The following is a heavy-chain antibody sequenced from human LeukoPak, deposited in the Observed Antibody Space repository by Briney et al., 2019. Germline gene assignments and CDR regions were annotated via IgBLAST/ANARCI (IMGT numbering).Heavy chain of an antibody. Sequence: HPGGSLRLSCAASGFTFSSYAMHWVRQAPGKGLEWVAVISYDGSNKYYADSVKGRFTISSDNSKNTLYLQMNSLRAEDTAVYYCARAPREQQLNWFDPWGQGTLVTVSS. CDR3: ARAPREQQLNWFDP. J-gene: IGHJ5*02. CDR2: ISYDGSNK. V-gene: IGHV3-30*04. CDR1: GFTFSSYA. D-gene: IGHD6-13*01.